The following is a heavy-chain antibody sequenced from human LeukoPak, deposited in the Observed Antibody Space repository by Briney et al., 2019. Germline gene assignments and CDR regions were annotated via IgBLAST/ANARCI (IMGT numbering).Heavy chain of an antibody. CDR1: GFTFSSYG. D-gene: IGHD3-9*01. Sequence: PGGSLRLSCAASGFTFSSYGMHWVRQAPGKGLEWVAVIWYDGSNRYYADSVKGRFIISRDNSKTTLYLQMNSLRAEDTAVYYCARDPIETLNYDILTGYLDYWGQGTLVTVSS. V-gene: IGHV3-33*01. CDR3: ARDPIETLNYDILTGYLDY. CDR2: IWYDGSNR. J-gene: IGHJ4*02.